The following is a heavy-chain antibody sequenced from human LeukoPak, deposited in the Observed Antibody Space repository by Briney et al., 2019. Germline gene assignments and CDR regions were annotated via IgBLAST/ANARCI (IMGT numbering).Heavy chain of an antibody. Sequence: PGGSLRLSCTASGFTFSSYWMHWVRQGPGKGLVWVSRINDAGSDATYADSVKGRFTISRDNAENTLYLQINSLRVEDTAIYYCARIPVGGNRAFDVWGQGTMVTVSS. CDR3: ARIPVGGNRAFDV. CDR1: GFTFSSYW. V-gene: IGHV3-74*01. CDR2: INDAGSDA. J-gene: IGHJ3*01. D-gene: IGHD2-8*02.